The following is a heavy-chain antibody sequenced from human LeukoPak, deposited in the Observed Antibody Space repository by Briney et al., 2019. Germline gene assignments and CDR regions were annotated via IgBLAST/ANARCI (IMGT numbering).Heavy chain of an antibody. CDR3: ARGGYNWNEGPLFGAFDI. J-gene: IGHJ3*02. CDR2: ISYDGSNK. V-gene: IGHV3-30*04. CDR1: GLTFSSYA. D-gene: IGHD1-1*01. Sequence: GGSLRLSCAASGLTFSSYAMHWVRQAPGKGLEWVAVISYDGSNKYYADSVKGRFTISRDNSKNTLYLQMNSLRAEDTAVYYCARGGYNWNEGPLFGAFDIWGQGTMVTVSS.